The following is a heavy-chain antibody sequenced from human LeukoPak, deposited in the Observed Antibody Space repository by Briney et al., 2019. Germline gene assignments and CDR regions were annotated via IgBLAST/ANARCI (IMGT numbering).Heavy chain of an antibody. CDR2: ISYDGSNK. CDR3: AKDLINYYYGMDV. Sequence: GRSLRLSCAASGFTLSSYGMHWVRQAPGKGLEWVAVISYDGSNKYYADSVKGRFTISRDNSKNTLYLQMNSLRAEDTAVYYCAKDLINYYYGMDVWGQGTTVTVSS. CDR1: GFTLSSYG. J-gene: IGHJ6*02. V-gene: IGHV3-30*18.